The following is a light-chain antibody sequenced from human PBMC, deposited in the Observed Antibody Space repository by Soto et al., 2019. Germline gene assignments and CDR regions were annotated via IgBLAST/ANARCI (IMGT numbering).Light chain of an antibody. V-gene: IGLV2-14*03. CDR1: SSDVGGYNY. CDR2: DVN. Sequence: QSVLTQPASVSGSPGQSITISCTGTSSDVGGYNYVSWYQHHPYKAPKLMIFDVNNRPSGISSRFSGSKSGNTASLTISGLQAEDEAAYYCSSYTSSSTRLVFGGGTKLTVL. J-gene: IGLJ3*02. CDR3: SSYTSSSTRLV.